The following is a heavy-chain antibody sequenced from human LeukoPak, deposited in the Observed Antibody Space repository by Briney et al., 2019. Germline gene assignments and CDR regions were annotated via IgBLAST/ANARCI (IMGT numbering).Heavy chain of an antibody. J-gene: IGHJ6*02. CDR1: GFTFSDYY. CDR2: ISSSGSTI. V-gene: IGHV3-11*01. D-gene: IGHD3-3*01. CDR3: ASGMLSYDFWSGYYYGMDV. Sequence: PGGSLRLSCAASGFTFSDYYMSWIRQALGKGLEWVSYISSSGSTIYYADSVKGRFAISRDNAKNSLYLQMNSLRAEDTAVYYCASGMLSYDFWSGYYYGMDVWGQGTTVTVSS.